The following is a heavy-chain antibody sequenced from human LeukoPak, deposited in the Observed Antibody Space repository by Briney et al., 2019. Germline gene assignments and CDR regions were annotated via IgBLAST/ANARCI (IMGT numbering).Heavy chain of an antibody. CDR2: IYYSGST. V-gene: IGHV4-39*07. D-gene: IGHD1-14*01. J-gene: IGHJ3*02. CDR1: GGSISSGGYY. CDR3: AGDDLNRAFDI. Sequence: SQTLSLTCTVSGGSISSGGYYWSWIRQPPGKGLEWIGSIYYSGSTYYNPSLKSRVTISVDTSKNQFSLKLSSVTAADTAVYYCAGDDLNRAFDIWGQGTMVTVSS.